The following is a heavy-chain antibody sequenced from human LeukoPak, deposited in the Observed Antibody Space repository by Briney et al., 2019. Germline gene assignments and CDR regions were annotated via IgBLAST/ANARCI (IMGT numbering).Heavy chain of an antibody. CDR3: ARDRIVRGVIQPRWFDP. J-gene: IGHJ5*02. Sequence: ASVKVSCKASGYTFTGYYMHWVRQAPGQGLEWMGWINPNSGGTNYAQKFQGRVTMTRDTSISTAYMELSRLRSDDMAVYYCARDRIVRGVIQPRWFDPWGQEPWSPSPQ. V-gene: IGHV1-2*02. CDR2: INPNSGGT. CDR1: GYTFTGYY. D-gene: IGHD3-10*02.